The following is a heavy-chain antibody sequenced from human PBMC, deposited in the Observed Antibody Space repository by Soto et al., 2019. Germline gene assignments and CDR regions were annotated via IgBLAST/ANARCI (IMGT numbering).Heavy chain of an antibody. CDR1: GGSISSSSYY. CDR3: ARQVVAYCSGGSCYSPNRPWVDP. CDR2: IYYSGST. D-gene: IGHD2-15*01. J-gene: IGHJ5*02. Sequence: SETLCLTCTVSGGSISSSSYYWGWIRQPPGKGLEWIGSIYYSGSTYYNPSLKSRVTISVDTSKNQFSLKLSSVTAADTAVYYCARQVVAYCSGGSCYSPNRPWVDPWGQGTLVTVS. V-gene: IGHV4-39*01.